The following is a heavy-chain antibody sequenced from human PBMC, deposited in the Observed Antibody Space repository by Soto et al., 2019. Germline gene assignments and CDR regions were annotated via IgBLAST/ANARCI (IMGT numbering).Heavy chain of an antibody. J-gene: IGHJ4*02. CDR3: ARSRLANYYDSSGHFGY. Sequence: ASVKVSCKASGYTFTSYGISWVRLAPGQGLEWMGWISAYNGNTNYAQKLQGRVTMTTDTSTSTAYMELRSLRSDDTAVYYCARSRLANYYDSSGHFGYWGQGTLVTVSS. CDR2: ISAYNGNT. V-gene: IGHV1-18*01. D-gene: IGHD3-22*01. CDR1: GYTFTSYG.